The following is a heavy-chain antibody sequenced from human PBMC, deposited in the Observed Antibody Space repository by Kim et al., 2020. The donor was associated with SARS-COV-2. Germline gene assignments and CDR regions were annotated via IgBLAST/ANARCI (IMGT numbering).Heavy chain of an antibody. D-gene: IGHD2-15*01. V-gene: IGHV7-4-1*02. J-gene: IGHJ4*02. CDR3: ARKLRGGYSLDY. Sequence: TYAQAFTGRFVFSLDTSVSTAYLQISSINTDDTAVYYCARKLRGGYSLDYWGQGTLVTVSS.